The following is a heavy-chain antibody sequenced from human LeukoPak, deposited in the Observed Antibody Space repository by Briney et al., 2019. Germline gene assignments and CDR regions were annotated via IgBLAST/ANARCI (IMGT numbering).Heavy chain of an antibody. V-gene: IGHV4-34*01. CDR3: AGYCSSTSCYPGYYYYGMDV. CDR2: INHSGST. D-gene: IGHD2-2*01. Sequence: SETLSLTCAVSGGSFSGYYWSWVRQPPGKGLEWIGEINHSGSTNYNPSLKSRVTISVDTSKNQFSLKLSSVTAADTAVYYCAGYCSSTSCYPGYYYYGMDVWGQGTTVTVSS. CDR1: GGSFSGYY. J-gene: IGHJ6*02.